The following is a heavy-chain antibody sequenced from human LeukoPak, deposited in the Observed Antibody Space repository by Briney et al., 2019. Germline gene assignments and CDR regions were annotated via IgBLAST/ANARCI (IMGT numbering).Heavy chain of an antibody. CDR1: GDSISRVDYY. J-gene: IGHJ4*02. D-gene: IGHD2-15*01. Sequence: PSQTLSLTCTVSGDSISRVDYYWSWARQHPGKGLGWIRYFNCSGTTYYNPSLKSQGTISVDTSKTQFSLKLSSVSAADTAVYYCSRTYCRGGACDSWDYWGQGTLVTVSS. CDR2: FNCSGTT. V-gene: IGHV4-30-4*01. CDR3: SRTYCRGGACDSWDY.